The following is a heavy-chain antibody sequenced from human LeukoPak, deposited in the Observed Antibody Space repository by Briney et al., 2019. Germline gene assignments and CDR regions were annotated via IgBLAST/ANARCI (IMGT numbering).Heavy chain of an antibody. Sequence: SETLSLTCTVSGGSISSYYWSWIRQPPGKGLEWIGYIYYSGSTNYNPSLKGRVTISVDTSKNQFSLKLSSVTAADTAVYYCARTGPRQLIDYWGQGTLVTVSS. J-gene: IGHJ4*02. D-gene: IGHD6-19*01. CDR2: IYYSGST. CDR3: ARTGPRQLIDY. V-gene: IGHV4-59*01. CDR1: GGSISSYY.